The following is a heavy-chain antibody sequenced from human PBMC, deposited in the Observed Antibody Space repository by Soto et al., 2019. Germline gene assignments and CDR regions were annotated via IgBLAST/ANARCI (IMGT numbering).Heavy chain of an antibody. V-gene: IGHV4-59*01. D-gene: IGHD3-10*01. CDR2: IYYSGST. CDR3: ARAGTTMVRGVISGWFDP. J-gene: IGHJ5*02. CDR1: GGSISSYY. Sequence: SETLSLTCTVSGGSISSYYWSWIRQPPGKGLEWIGYIYYSGSTNYNPSLKSRVTISVDTSKNQFSLKLSSVTAADTALYYCARAGTTMVRGVISGWFDPWGQGTLVTVSS.